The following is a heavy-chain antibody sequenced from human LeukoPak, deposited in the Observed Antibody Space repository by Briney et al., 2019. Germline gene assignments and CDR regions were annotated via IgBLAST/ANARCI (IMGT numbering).Heavy chain of an antibody. CDR2: IYYSGST. CDR1: GGSISSSSYY. V-gene: IGHV4-39*07. Sequence: SETLSLTCTVSGGSISSSSYYWGWIRQPPGKGLEWIGSIYYSGSTYYNPSLKSRVTISVDTSKNQFSLKLSSVTAADTAVYYCARGPGASRRDGYNGIDYWGQGTPVTVSS. D-gene: IGHD5-24*01. J-gene: IGHJ4*02. CDR3: ARGPGASRRDGYNGIDY.